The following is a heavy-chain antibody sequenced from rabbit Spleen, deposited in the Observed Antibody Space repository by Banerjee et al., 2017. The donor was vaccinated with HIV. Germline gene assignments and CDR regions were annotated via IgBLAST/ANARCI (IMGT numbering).Heavy chain of an antibody. D-gene: IGHD7-1*01. CDR2: IAGSSGST. V-gene: IGHV1S40*01. Sequence: QSLEESGGDLVKPGASLTLTCTASGFSFSSSDYMCWVRQAPGKGLEWISCIAGSSGSTYYASWAKGRFTITRSTSLNTVTLQMTSLTAADTAIYFCARGYDGSSDYFNLWGPGTLVTVS. J-gene: IGHJ4*01. CDR1: GFSFSSSDY. CDR3: ARGYDGSSDYFNL.